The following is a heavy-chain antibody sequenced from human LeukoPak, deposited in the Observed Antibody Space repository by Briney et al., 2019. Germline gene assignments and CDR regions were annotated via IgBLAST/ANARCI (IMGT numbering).Heavy chain of an antibody. J-gene: IGHJ5*02. D-gene: IGHD3-22*01. CDR2: IYTSGST. CDR1: GGSISSYY. CDR3: ARGDYFDSSGYYP. Sequence: PSETLSLTCIVSGGSISSYYWSWIRQPAVKGLEWIGRIYTSGSTNYNPSLKGRVTMSVDTSKNQFSLKLSSVTAADTAVYYCARGDYFDSSGYYPWGQGTLVTVSS. V-gene: IGHV4-4*07.